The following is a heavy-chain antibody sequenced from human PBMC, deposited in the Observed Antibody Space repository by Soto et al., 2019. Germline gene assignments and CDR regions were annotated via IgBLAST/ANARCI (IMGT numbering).Heavy chain of an antibody. Sequence: SETLSLTCTVSGGSISSSSYYWGWIRQPPGKGLEWIGSIYYSGSTYYNPSLKSRVTISVDTSKNQFSLKLSSVTAADTAVYYCARHISLYYYDFWSAATDGMDVWGQGTTVTVYS. CDR1: GGSISSSSYY. CDR2: IYYSGST. D-gene: IGHD3-3*01. J-gene: IGHJ6*02. CDR3: ARHISLYYYDFWSAATDGMDV. V-gene: IGHV4-39*01.